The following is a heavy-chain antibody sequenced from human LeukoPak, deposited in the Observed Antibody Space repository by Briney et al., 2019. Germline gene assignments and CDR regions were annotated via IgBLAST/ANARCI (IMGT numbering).Heavy chain of an antibody. CDR2: IIPIFGTA. V-gene: IGHV1-69*01. CDR1: GGTFSSYA. Sequence: SVKVSCKASGGTFSSYAISWVRQAPGQGLEWMGGIIPIFGTANYAQKFQGRVTITADESTSTAYMELSSLRSEDTAVYYCEREEGRDIVVVPAAMGVGWFDPWGQGTLVTVSS. J-gene: IGHJ5*02. CDR3: EREEGRDIVVVPAAMGVGWFDP. D-gene: IGHD2-2*01.